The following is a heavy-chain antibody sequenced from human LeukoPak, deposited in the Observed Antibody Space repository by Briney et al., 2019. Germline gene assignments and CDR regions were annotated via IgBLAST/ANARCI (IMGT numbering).Heavy chain of an antibody. D-gene: IGHD3/OR15-3a*01. J-gene: IGHJ4*02. CDR3: AWTPINVEFDY. CDR1: GFTFSSYA. CDR2: ISGSGGST. Sequence: GGSLRLSCAASGFTFSSYAVSWVRQAPGKGLEWVSAISGSGGSTYYADPVKGRFTISRDNSKNTLYLQMNSLRAEDTAVYYCAWTPINVEFDYWGQGTLVTVSS. V-gene: IGHV3-23*01.